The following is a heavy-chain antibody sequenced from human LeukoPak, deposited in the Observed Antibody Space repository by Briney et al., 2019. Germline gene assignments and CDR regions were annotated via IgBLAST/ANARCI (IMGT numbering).Heavy chain of an antibody. D-gene: IGHD4-11*01. V-gene: IGHV4-61*08. J-gene: IGHJ5*02. CDR1: GGSISSGGYY. Sequence: SQTLSLTCTVSGGSISSGGYYWSWIRQPPGKGLEWIGHISYSGNTHYIPSLKSRVTISIDTPKNQFSLNLSSMTAADTAVYYCARGGLSNLPPTGWFDPWGQGTLVTVSS. CDR3: ARGGLSNLPPTGWFDP. CDR2: ISYSGNT.